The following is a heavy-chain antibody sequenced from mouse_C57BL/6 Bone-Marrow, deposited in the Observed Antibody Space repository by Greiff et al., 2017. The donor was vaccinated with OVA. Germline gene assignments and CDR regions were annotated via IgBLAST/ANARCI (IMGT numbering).Heavy chain of an antibody. Sequence: DVKLVESGGGLVKPGGSLKLSCAASGFTFSSYTMSWVRQTPEKRLEWVATISGGGGSTYYPDSVKGRFTISRDNAKNTLYLQMSSRRSEDTALYYCSGPYFDYWGQGTTLTVSS. CDR2: ISGGGGST. J-gene: IGHJ2*01. V-gene: IGHV5-9*01. CDR1: GFTFSSYT. CDR3: SGPYFDY.